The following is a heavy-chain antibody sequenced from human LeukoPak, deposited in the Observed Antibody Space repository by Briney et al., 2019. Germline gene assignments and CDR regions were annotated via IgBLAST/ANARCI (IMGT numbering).Heavy chain of an antibody. J-gene: IGHJ4*02. V-gene: IGHV7-4-1*02. CDR3: AKLGYCSGGSCYGFDY. Sequence: ASVKVSCKASGYTFTDYAMNWVRQAPGQGLEWMGWINTNTGNPTYAQGFTGRFVFSSDTSVSTAYLQISSLKAEDTAVYYCAKLGYCSGGSCYGFDYWGQGTLVTVSS. D-gene: IGHD2-15*01. CDR1: GYTFTDYA. CDR2: INTNTGNP.